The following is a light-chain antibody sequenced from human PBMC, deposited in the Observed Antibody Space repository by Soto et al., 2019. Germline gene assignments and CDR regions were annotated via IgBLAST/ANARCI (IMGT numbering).Light chain of an antibody. CDR1: QSISTY. CDR2: AAS. V-gene: IGKV1-39*01. CDR3: QQSYGVPRT. Sequence: DIQMTQSPSSLSASVGDRVTITCRASQSISTYLNWYQQKPVKAPNLLIYAASSLHSGVPSRLSGSGSGTYFTLTISSLQPEDFATYYCQQSYGVPRTFGQGTKVEIK. J-gene: IGKJ1*01.